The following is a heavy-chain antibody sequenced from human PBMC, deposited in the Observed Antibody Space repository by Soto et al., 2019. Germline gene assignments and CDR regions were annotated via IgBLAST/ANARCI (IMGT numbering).Heavy chain of an antibody. CDR3: VKDAPQPFSD. CDR2: ISGTAHAS. D-gene: IGHD3-3*02. J-gene: IGHJ4*02. Sequence: DVQLLESGGGLVQPGGSLILSCAASGFDFSNYGMSWVRQAPGKGLEWVSAISGTAHASYYAASVKGRFTISRDNSKNTLYLHMNSLRVEDTAVYFCVKDAPQPFSDWGQGTLVTVSS. CDR1: GFDFSNYG. V-gene: IGHV3-23*01.